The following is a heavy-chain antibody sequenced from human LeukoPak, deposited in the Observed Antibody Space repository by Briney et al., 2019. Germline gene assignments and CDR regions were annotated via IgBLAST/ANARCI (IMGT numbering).Heavy chain of an antibody. V-gene: IGHV1-69*01. CDR2: IIPIFGTA. CDR1: GGTFSSYA. D-gene: IGHD2-21*01. J-gene: IGHJ4*02. Sequence: ASVKVSCKASGGTFSSYAISWVRQAPGQGLEWMGGIIPIFGTANYAQKFQGRVTITADESTSTAYMELSSLGSEDTAVYYCARVTDCGGDCYDYWGQGTLVTVSS. CDR3: ARVTDCGGDCYDY.